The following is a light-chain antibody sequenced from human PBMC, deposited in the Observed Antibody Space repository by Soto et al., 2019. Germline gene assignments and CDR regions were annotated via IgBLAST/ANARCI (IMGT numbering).Light chain of an antibody. J-gene: IGLJ3*02. Sequence: QSALTQPASVSGSPGQSITISCTGTSSDVGAYDYVSWYQQHPGMAPKLMIFEVSHRPSGVSDRFSGSKSGNTASLTISGLQAEDEADYCCSSYTSSNTLLFGGGTKLTVL. CDR2: EVS. CDR1: SSDVGAYDY. CDR3: SSYTSSNTLL. V-gene: IGLV2-14*01.